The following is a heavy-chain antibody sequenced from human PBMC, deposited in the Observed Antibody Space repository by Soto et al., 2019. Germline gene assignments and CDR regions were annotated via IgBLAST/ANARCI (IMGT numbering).Heavy chain of an antibody. CDR1: GGSVSNSHYY. CDR3: ARVAGANFDY. D-gene: IGHD6-19*01. CDR2: IYNNGYT. V-gene: IGHV4-61*10. Sequence: SETLSLTCTVSGGSVSNSHYYWSWIRQPAGKGLEWIGRIYNNGYTNYNTSLKSRVTMSVDTSKNQFSLKMSSATAADTAVYYCARVAGANFDYWGQGTLVTVSS. J-gene: IGHJ4*02.